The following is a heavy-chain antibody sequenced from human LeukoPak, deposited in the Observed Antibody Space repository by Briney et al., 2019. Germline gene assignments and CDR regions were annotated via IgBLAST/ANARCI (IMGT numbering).Heavy chain of an antibody. V-gene: IGHV1-69*13. CDR3: ASDYYGV. D-gene: IGHD3-10*01. J-gene: IGHJ4*02. Sequence: ASVKVSCKASGGTFNSYIINWVRQAPGQGLEWMGGIIPIFGTADYAQNFQGRVTITADESSSTAYMELSSLRSEDTAVYYCASDYYGVWGQGTLVTVSS. CDR2: IIPIFGTA. CDR1: GGTFNSYI.